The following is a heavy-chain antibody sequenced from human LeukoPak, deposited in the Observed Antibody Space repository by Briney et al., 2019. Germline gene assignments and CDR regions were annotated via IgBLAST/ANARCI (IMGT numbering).Heavy chain of an antibody. CDR1: GDSISSYY. D-gene: IGHD6-13*01. Sequence: SETLSLTCTVSGDSISSYYWSWIRQPPGKGLEWIGYIYHSGSTNYNPSLKSRVTISVDTSKNQFSLKLNSVTAADTAVYYCARHVRKRGIAAAGSPGWFDPWGQGTLVTVSS. J-gene: IGHJ5*02. CDR3: ARHVRKRGIAAAGSPGWFDP. CDR2: IYHSGST. V-gene: IGHV4-59*08.